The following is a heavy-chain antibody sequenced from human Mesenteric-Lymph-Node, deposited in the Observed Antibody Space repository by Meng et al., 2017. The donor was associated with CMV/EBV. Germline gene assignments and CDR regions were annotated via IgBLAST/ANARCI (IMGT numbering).Heavy chain of an antibody. D-gene: IGHD3/OR15-3a*01. J-gene: IGHJ2*01. CDR3: TTCPGYDYCRYFDL. CDR1: GFAFKNAW. CDR2: VKGKSDGETT. V-gene: IGHV3-15*01. Sequence: GFAFKNAWMNWVRQAPGRELEWIGRVKGKSDGETTEYSTPVKGKFTVSRDDTKNILYLQMNSLKTDDTAVYYCTTCPGYDYCRYFDLWGRGTLVTVSS.